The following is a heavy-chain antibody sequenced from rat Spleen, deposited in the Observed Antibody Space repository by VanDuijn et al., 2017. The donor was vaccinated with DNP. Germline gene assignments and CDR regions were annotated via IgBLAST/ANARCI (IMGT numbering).Heavy chain of an antibody. CDR2: IIYDGSST. J-gene: IGHJ1*01. Sequence: EVKLVESGGGLVQPGRSLKLSCAASGFNFNDYWMGWVRQAPKKGLEWVATIIYDGSSTYYRDSVKGRFTISRDNAKNTQYLQMDSLRSEDTATYYCARHRFTRLDSYWYFDFWGPGTMVTVSS. CDR1: GFNFNDYW. D-gene: IGHD1-4*01. CDR3: ARHRFTRLDSYWYFDF. V-gene: IGHV5-7*01.